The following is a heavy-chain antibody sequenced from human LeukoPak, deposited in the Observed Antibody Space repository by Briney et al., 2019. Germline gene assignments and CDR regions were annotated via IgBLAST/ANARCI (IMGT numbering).Heavy chain of an antibody. CDR1: GFTFSVYT. V-gene: IGHV3-21*01. Sequence: PGGSLRLACAASGFTFSVYTMNWVRQAPGKGLEWVSSISSSSSFISYSDSVKGRFTISRDNPKDSLFLQMSDLRADDTAVYYCAKNRQSSSSDFDYWGQGTLVTVSS. J-gene: IGHJ4*02. D-gene: IGHD6-6*01. CDR3: AKNRQSSSSDFDY. CDR2: ISSSSSFI.